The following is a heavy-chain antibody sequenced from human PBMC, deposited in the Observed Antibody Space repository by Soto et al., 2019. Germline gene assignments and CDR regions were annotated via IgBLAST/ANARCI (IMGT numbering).Heavy chain of an antibody. CDR1: GFTFSSYS. CDR3: ARRGYCSGGSCYSLGIGYYYYYMDV. V-gene: IGHV3-48*01. J-gene: IGHJ6*03. Sequence: GGSLRLSCAASGFTFSSYSMNWVRQAPGKGLEWVSYISSSSSTIYYADSVKGRFTISRDNAKNSLYLQMNSLRAEDTAVYYCARRGYCSGGSCYSLGIGYYYYYMDVWGKGTTVTVSS. D-gene: IGHD2-15*01. CDR2: ISSSSSTI.